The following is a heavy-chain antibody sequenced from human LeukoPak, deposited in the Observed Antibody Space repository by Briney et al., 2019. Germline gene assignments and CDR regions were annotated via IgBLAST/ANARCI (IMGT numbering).Heavy chain of an antibody. J-gene: IGHJ4*02. Sequence: GGSLRLSCAASGFTFSSYAMHWVRQAPGKGLEWVAVISYDGSNKYYADSVKGRFTISRDNSKNTLYLQMNSLRAEDTAVYYCARERDSGWYVHFDYWGQGTLVTVSS. V-gene: IGHV3-30-3*01. CDR2: ISYDGSNK. D-gene: IGHD6-19*01. CDR1: GFTFSSYA. CDR3: ARERDSGWYVHFDY.